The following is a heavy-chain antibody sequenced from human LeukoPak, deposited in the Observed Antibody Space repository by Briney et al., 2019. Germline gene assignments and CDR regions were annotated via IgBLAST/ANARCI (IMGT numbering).Heavy chain of an antibody. Sequence: QPGGSLRLSCAASGLTFSSSWMHWVRQAPGKGLVWVSRINSDGSKTDYADSVKGRFTISRDNAKNTLYLQMDSLRAEDTAIYYCTRGADYWGQGTPVTVSS. V-gene: IGHV3-74*01. CDR3: TRGADY. CDR2: INSDGSKT. J-gene: IGHJ4*02. CDR1: GLTFSSSW.